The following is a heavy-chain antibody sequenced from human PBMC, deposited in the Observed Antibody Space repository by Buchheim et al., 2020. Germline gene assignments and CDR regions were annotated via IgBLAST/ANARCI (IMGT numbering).Heavy chain of an antibody. CDR2: INPGNDNT. D-gene: IGHD3-10*01. J-gene: IGHJ4*02. V-gene: IGHV1-3*01. Sequence: QVHLVQSGAEVKKPGASVKVSCKASGYTFTNYAIHWVRQAPGQRLEWMGWINPGNDNTKYSRRFQGRVTITRDTSASTFYMEMGSLRSEDTAVYYCARSSIEGSYDYWGQGTL. CDR3: ARSSIEGSYDY. CDR1: GYTFTNYA.